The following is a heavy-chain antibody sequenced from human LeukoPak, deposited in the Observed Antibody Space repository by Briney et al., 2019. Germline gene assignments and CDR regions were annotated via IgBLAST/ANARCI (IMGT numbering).Heavy chain of an antibody. V-gene: IGHV3-23*01. D-gene: IGHD6-19*01. J-gene: IGHJ4*02. CDR2: ISGSGGST. CDR1: GFTFSSYA. Sequence: PGGSLRLSCAASGFTFSSYAMSWVRQAPGKGLEWVSAISGSGGSTYYADSVKGRFTISKDNSKNTLYLQMNSLGAEDTAVYYCAKDGEGSSGWNLWKLSVDYFDYWGQGTLVTVSS. CDR3: AKDGEGSSGWNLWKLSVDYFDY.